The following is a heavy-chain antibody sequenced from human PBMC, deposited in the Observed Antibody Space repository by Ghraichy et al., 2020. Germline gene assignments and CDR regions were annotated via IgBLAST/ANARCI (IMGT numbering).Heavy chain of an antibody. CDR2: INPNSGGT. D-gene: IGHD2-21*02. V-gene: IGHV1-2*02. J-gene: IGHJ6*02. CDR3: ARQYCGGDCYSYYYYYYGMDV. CDR1: GYTFTGYY. Sequence: ASVKVSCKASGYTFTGYYMHWVRQAPGQGLEWMGWINPNSGGTNYAQKFQGRVTMTRDTSISTAYMELSRLRSDDTAVYYCARQYCGGDCYSYYYYYYGMDVWGQGTTVTVSS.